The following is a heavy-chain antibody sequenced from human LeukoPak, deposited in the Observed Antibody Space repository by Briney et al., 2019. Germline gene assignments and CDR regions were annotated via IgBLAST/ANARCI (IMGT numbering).Heavy chain of an antibody. J-gene: IGHJ6*02. CDR1: GYTFTSYG. CDR2: ISAYNGNT. CDR3: ARDQYICSGGSCYLHYYYYYGMDV. D-gene: IGHD2-15*01. Sequence: ASVKVSCKASGYTFTSYGISWVRHAPGQGLEWMGWISAYNGNTNYAQKLQGRVTMTTDTSTSTAYMELRSLRSDDTAVYYCARDQYICSGGSCYLHYYYYYGMDVWGQGTTVTVSS. V-gene: IGHV1-18*01.